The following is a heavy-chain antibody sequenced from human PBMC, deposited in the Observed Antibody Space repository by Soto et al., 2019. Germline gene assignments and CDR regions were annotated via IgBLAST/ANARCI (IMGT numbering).Heavy chain of an antibody. V-gene: IGHV3-30*18. CDR1: GFTFSSYG. J-gene: IGHJ6*02. D-gene: IGHD3-10*01. CDR3: AKDLGGSGSSKYYYYYYGMDV. CDR2: ISYDGSNK. Sequence: SLRLSCAASGFTFSSYGMHWVRQAPGKGLEWVAVISYDGSNKYYADSVKGRFTISRDNSKNTLYLQMNSLRAEDTAVYYCAKDLGGSGSSKYYYYYYGMDVWGQGTTVTVS.